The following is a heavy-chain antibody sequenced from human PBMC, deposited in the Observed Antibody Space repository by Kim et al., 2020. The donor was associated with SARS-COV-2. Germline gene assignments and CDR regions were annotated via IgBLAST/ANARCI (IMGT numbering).Heavy chain of an antibody. CDR3: ARASMDV. J-gene: IGHJ6*02. V-gene: IGHV3-21*01. CDR1: GFTFSSYS. Sequence: GGSLRLSCAAPGFTFSSYSMNWVRQAPGKGLEWVSSISSSSSYIYYADSAKGRCTISRDNAKNSLYLQMNSLRAEDTAVYYCARASMDVWGQGTTVTGSS. CDR2: ISSSSSYI.